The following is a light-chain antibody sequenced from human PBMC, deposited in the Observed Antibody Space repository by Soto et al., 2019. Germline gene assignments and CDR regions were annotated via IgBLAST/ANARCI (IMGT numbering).Light chain of an antibody. J-gene: IGLJ1*01. V-gene: IGLV1-40*01. Sequence: LTQPPSVSGAPGQRVTISCTGSSSNIGAGYDVHWYQQRPGTAPKLLIYGNKNRPSGVPDRFSGSKSGTSASLAITGLQAEDEADYYCQSYDSSLSVSYVFGTGTKVTVL. CDR1: SSNIGAGYD. CDR2: GNK. CDR3: QSYDSSLSVSYV.